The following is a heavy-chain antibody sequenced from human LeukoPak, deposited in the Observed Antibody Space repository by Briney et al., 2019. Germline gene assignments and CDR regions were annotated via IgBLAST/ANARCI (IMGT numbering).Heavy chain of an antibody. V-gene: IGHV3-53*04. CDR1: GFTVSSNY. CDR2: IYSGGST. Sequence: PGGSLRLSCAASGFTVSSNYMSWVRQAPGKGLEWVSVIYSGGSTYYADSVKGRFTISRHNSKNTLYLQMNSLRAEDTAVYYCASGEVPQRFPHYYYYYGMDVWGQGTTVTVSS. CDR3: ASGEVPQRFPHYYYYYGMDV. J-gene: IGHJ6*02.